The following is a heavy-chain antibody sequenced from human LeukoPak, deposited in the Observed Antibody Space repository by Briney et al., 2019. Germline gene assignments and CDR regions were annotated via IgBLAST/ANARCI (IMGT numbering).Heavy chain of an antibody. CDR1: GGSFSGYY. Sequence: SETLSLTCAVYGGSFSGYYWSWIRRPPGKGLEWIGEMNHDGNTNYNSSLKSRVTISVDTSKNQFSLKLTSVTAADTAVYYCARGVSAGDNGDYFFDYWGQGTLVTVSS. D-gene: IGHD4-17*01. J-gene: IGHJ4*02. V-gene: IGHV4-34*01. CDR2: MNHDGNT. CDR3: ARGVSAGDNGDYFFDY.